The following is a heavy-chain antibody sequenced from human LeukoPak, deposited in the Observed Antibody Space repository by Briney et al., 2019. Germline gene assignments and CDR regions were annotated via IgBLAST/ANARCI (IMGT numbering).Heavy chain of an antibody. CDR3: TTDLEWFLGDY. D-gene: IGHD3-3*01. CDR1: GFTFSNAW. Sequence: GPLRLSCAASGFTFSNAWMSWVRQAPGHRLEWVGRINSKTDGGTTDYTATVKGRFTISRDASKNTLYLQMNRVKNADTAAYYGTTDLEWFLGDYGGQGTLVTV. CDR2: INSKTDGGTT. V-gene: IGHV3-15*01. J-gene: IGHJ4*02.